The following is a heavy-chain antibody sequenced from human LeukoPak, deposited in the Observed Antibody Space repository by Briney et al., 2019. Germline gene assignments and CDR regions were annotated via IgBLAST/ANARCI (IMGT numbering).Heavy chain of an antibody. Sequence: GSLRLSCAASGFSFSSYAMHWVRQAPGKGLEWVAVISYDGSNKYYADSVKGRFTISRDNSKNTLYLQMNSLRVEDTAVYYCARDATGGLRLGELSSSAVEYWGQGTLVTVSS. J-gene: IGHJ4*02. D-gene: IGHD3-16*02. CDR3: ARDATGGLRLGELSSSAVEY. CDR2: ISYDGSNK. V-gene: IGHV3-30-3*01. CDR1: GFSFSSYA.